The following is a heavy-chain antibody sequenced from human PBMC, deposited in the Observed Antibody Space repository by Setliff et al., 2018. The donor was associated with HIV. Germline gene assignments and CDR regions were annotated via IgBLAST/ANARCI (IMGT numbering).Heavy chain of an antibody. Sequence: GPPVKVSCKASGGSFSSYAISWVRQAPGQGLEWMGGIIPIFGTAKYAQKFQGRVTITTDESTSTAYMELSSLRSDDTAVYYCARGLGSTRFDPWGQGTLVTVSS. CDR3: ARGLGSTRFDP. CDR2: IIPIFGTA. J-gene: IGHJ5*02. D-gene: IGHD2-2*01. V-gene: IGHV1-69*05. CDR1: GGSFSSYA.